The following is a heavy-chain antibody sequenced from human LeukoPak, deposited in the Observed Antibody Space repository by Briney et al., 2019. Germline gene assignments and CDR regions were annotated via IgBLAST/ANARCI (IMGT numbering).Heavy chain of an antibody. CDR3: AKEYCSGGSCYSFDY. CDR1: GFTFSSYA. D-gene: IGHD2-15*01. Sequence: GGSLRLSCAASGFTFSSYAVSWVRQAPGKGLEWVSAISGSGGSTYYADSVKGRFTLSRDNSKNTLYLQMNSLRAEDTAVYYCAKEYCSGGSCYSFDYWGQGTLVTVSS. V-gene: IGHV3-23*01. J-gene: IGHJ4*02. CDR2: ISGSGGST.